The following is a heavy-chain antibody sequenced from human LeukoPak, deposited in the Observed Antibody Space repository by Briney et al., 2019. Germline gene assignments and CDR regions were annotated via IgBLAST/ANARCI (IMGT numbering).Heavy chain of an antibody. CDR2: IYYSGST. CDR1: GGSISSGSYY. Sequence: SQTLSLTCTVSGGSISSGSYYWSWSRQPAGKGLEWIGYIYYSGSTNYNPSLKSRVTISVDTSKNQFSLKLSSVTAADTAVYYCARDFAVGAIDYWGQGTLVTVSS. V-gene: IGHV4-61*10. D-gene: IGHD1-26*01. J-gene: IGHJ4*02. CDR3: ARDFAVGAIDY.